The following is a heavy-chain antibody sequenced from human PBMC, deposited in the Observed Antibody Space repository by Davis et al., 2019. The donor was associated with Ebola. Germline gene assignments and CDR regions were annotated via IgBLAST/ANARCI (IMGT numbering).Heavy chain of an antibody. V-gene: IGHV3-64*01. CDR3: ARDQMKWELLGYIDY. D-gene: IGHD1-26*01. Sequence: GESLKISCAASGFTFSSYAMHWVRQAPGTGLEYVSAISSNGGSTYYANSVKGRFTISRDNSKNTLYLQMGSLRAEDMAVYYCARDQMKWELLGYIDYWGQGTLVTVSS. CDR2: ISSNGGST. J-gene: IGHJ4*02. CDR1: GFTFSSYA.